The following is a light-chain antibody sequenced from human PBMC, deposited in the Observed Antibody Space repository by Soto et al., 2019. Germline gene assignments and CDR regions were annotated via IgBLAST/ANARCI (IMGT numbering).Light chain of an antibody. Sequence: IQMTQSPSSLSASVGDRVTITCRASQGIRNDLGWYQQKPGKAHKLLIYAAYSLQSGVQSRFSGSGSGTDFTLTISSLQPEDFATYYCLQDYNYPRMFGQGTKVDIK. J-gene: IGKJ1*01. CDR3: LQDYNYPRM. V-gene: IGKV1-6*01. CDR1: QGIRND. CDR2: AAY.